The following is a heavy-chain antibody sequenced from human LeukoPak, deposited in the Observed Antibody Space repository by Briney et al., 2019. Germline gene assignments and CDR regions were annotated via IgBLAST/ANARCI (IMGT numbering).Heavy chain of an antibody. D-gene: IGHD5-12*01. Sequence: GGSLRLSCAASGFTFSDYYMSWIRQAPGKGLEWVSYISSSGSTIYYADSVKGRFTISRDNAKNSLYLHMNSLTAEDTAVYYCARAPRGYTFDFWGQGALVSVSS. CDR2: ISSSGSTI. CDR3: ARAPRGYTFDF. V-gene: IGHV3-11*04. J-gene: IGHJ4*02. CDR1: GFTFSDYY.